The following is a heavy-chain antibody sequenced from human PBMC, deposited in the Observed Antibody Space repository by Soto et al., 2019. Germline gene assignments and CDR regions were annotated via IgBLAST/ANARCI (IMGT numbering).Heavy chain of an antibody. CDR2: IIPISDTT. D-gene: IGHD2-2*01. Sequence: QVQLVQSGAEVKKPGSSVKVSCKASGGTFSSYAISWVRQAPGQGLEWMGGIIPISDTTNYAQKFQGRVTITADESTSTAYMVLSSLRSEDTAVYYCARSQGSSTSLEIYYYYYYVMDVWGQGTTVTVSS. J-gene: IGHJ6*02. CDR1: GGTFSSYA. CDR3: ARSQGSSTSLEIYYYYYYVMDV. V-gene: IGHV1-69*01.